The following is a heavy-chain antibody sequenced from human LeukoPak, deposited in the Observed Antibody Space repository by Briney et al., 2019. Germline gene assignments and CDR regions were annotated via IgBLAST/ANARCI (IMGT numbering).Heavy chain of an antibody. V-gene: IGHV3-9*01. CDR2: ISWNSATI. D-gene: IGHD6-19*01. CDR1: SSGGYY. Sequence: SSGGYYWSWIRQHPGKGLEWVSGISWNSATIDYADSVKGRFSISRDNSKNYLYLQMNSLRAEDTAFYYCAKAVSSGTGTYYFDYWGQGTLVTVSS. J-gene: IGHJ4*02. CDR3: AKAVSSGTGTYYFDY.